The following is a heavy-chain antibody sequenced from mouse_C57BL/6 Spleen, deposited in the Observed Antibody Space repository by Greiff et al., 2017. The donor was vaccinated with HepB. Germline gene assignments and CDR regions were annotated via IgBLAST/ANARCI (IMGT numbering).Heavy chain of an antibody. CDR3: ASPSY. J-gene: IGHJ2*01. CDR1: GYSITSGYY. CDR2: ISYDGSN. V-gene: IGHV3-6*01. Sequence: VQLQQSGPGLVKPSQSLSLTCSVTGYSITSGYYWNWIRQFPGNKLEWMGYISYDGSNNYNPSLKNRISITRDTSKNQFFLKLNSVTTEDTATYYCASPSYWGQGTTLTVSS.